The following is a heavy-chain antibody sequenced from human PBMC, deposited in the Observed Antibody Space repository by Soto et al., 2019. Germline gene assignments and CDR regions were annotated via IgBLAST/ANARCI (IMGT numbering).Heavy chain of an antibody. D-gene: IGHD6-13*01. CDR3: AKDMRGGSSSSRYYYGLDV. CDR1: GFTFDDYA. J-gene: IGHJ6*02. V-gene: IGHV3-9*01. CDR2: ISWNSGTI. Sequence: EVQLVESGGGLVQPGRSLRLSCAASGFTFDDYAMHWVRQAPGKGLEWVSGISWNSGTIVYADSVKGRFTISRDNAKNSLYLQMNRLRGEGTALYYCAKDMRGGSSSSRYYYGLDVWGQGTTVTVSS.